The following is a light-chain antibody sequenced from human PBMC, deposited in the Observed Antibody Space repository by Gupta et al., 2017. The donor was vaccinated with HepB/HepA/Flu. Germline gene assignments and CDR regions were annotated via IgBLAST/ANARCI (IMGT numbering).Light chain of an antibody. CDR3: MQALQTPLT. Sequence: DIVMTQSPLFLPVTPGEPASISCRSSQSLLHSNGYNYLDWYLQKPGQPPQLLIYLGSNRASGVPDRFSGSGSGTDFTLKISRVEAEDVGVYYCMQALQTPLTFGGGTKVEIK. CDR1: QSLLHSNGYNY. J-gene: IGKJ4*01. CDR2: LGS. V-gene: IGKV2-28*01.